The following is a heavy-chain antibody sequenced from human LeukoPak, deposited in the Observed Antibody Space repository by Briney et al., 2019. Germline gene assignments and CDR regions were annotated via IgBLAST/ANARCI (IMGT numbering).Heavy chain of an antibody. CDR3: ANSASGTHPEY. V-gene: IGHV3-23*01. D-gene: IGHD1-1*01. CDR2: ISGRGGTT. J-gene: IGHJ4*02. CDR1: GFTFTSFA. Sequence: GGSLRLSCAASGFTFTSFAMSWVRQAPGKGLELVSAISGRGGTTDYADSVKGRFTISRDNSKNTLYLQMNSLRAEDTAVYYCANSASGTHPEYWGQGTLVTVSS.